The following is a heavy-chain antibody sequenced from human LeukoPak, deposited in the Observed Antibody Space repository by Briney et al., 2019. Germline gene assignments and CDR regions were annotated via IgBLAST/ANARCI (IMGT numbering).Heavy chain of an antibody. CDR3: AREWYGMSRPNWFDP. Sequence: ASVKVSCKASGGTFSSYAISWVRQAPGQGLEWMGGIIPIFGTANYAQKFQGRVTITADESTSTAYMELSSLRSEDTAVYYCAREWYGMSRPNWFDPWGQGTLVTVSS. CDR2: IIPIFGTA. J-gene: IGHJ5*02. V-gene: IGHV1-69*13. D-gene: IGHD2-8*01. CDR1: GGTFSSYA.